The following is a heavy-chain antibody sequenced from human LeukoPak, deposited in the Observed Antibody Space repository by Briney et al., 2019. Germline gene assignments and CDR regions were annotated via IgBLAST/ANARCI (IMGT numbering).Heavy chain of an antibody. CDR1: GFTFSSYS. Sequence: GGSLRLSCAASGFTFSSYSMNWVRQAXXXXXXXXXSISSSSSYIYYADSVKGRFTISRDNAKNSLYLQMNSLRAEDTAVYYCARVVRGVIIDYFDYWGQGTLVTVSS. D-gene: IGHD3-10*01. V-gene: IGHV3-21*01. J-gene: IGHJ4*02. CDR3: ARVVRGVIIDYFDY. CDR2: ISSSSSYI.